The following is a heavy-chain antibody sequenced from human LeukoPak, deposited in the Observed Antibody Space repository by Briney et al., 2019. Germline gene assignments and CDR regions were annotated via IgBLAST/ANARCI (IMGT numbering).Heavy chain of an antibody. J-gene: IGHJ3*02. V-gene: IGHV4-61*01. D-gene: IGHD1-14*01. CDR3: ARDRHGAGGFDI. Sequence: SETLSLTCTVSGGSVSSGSYYWSWIRQPPGKGLEWIGYIYYSGSTNYNPSLKSRVTMSVDTSKNQFPLKLSSVTAADTAVYYCARDRHGAGGFDIWGQGTMVTVSS. CDR1: GGSVSSGSYY. CDR2: IYYSGST.